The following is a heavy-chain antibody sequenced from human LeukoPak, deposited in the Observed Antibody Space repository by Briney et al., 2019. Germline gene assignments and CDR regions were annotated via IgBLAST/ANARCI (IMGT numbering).Heavy chain of an antibody. V-gene: IGHV4-34*01. D-gene: IGHD3-22*01. CDR2: INHSGST. J-gene: IGHJ4*02. CDR1: GGSFSGYY. Sequence: SETLSLTCAVYGGSFSGYYWSWIRQPPGKGLEWIGEINHSGSTNYNPSLKSRVTISVDTSKNQFSLKLSSVTAADTAVYYCASWTYYYDSSGYYGENYWGQGTLVTVSS. CDR3: ASWTYYYDSSGYYGENY.